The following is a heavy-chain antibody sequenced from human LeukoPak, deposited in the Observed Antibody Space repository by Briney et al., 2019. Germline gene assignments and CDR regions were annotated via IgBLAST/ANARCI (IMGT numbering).Heavy chain of an antibody. V-gene: IGHV1-69*05. CDR3: ASATYYYDSSGPRGGWFDP. CDR1: GGTFSSYA. Sequence: SVKVSCKASGGTFSSYAISWLRQAPGQGLEWMGGIIPIFGTANYAQKFQGRVTITTDESTSTAYMELSSLRSEDTAVYYCASATYYYDSSGPRGGWFDPWGQGTLVTVSS. J-gene: IGHJ5*02. CDR2: IIPIFGTA. D-gene: IGHD3-22*01.